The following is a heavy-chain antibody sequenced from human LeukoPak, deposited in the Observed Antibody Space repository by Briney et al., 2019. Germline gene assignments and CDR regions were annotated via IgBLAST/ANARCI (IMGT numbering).Heavy chain of an antibody. Sequence: GGSLRLSCAASGFTFTNYWMSWVRQAPGRGLEWVANIKQDASVKYYVDSVKGRFTISRENAKNSVYLQMNSLRAEDTAVYYCARIGYSSSSFDYWGQGTLVTVSS. CDR1: GFTFTNYW. V-gene: IGHV3-7*02. CDR3: ARIGYSSSSFDY. D-gene: IGHD6-6*01. J-gene: IGHJ4*02. CDR2: IKQDASVK.